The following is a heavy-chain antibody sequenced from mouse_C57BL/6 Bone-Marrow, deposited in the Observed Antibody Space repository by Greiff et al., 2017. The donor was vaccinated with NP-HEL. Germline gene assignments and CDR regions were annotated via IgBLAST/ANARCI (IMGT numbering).Heavy chain of an antibody. Sequence: EVQLQQSGPELVKPGASVKISCKASGYTFTDYYMNWVKQSHGKSLEWIGDINPNNGGTSYNQKFKGKATLTVDTSSSTAYMELRSLTSEDSAVYYCAIPLDYWGQGTTLTVSS. CDR3: AIPLDY. CDR2: INPNNGGT. V-gene: IGHV1-26*01. CDR1: GYTFTDYY. J-gene: IGHJ2*01.